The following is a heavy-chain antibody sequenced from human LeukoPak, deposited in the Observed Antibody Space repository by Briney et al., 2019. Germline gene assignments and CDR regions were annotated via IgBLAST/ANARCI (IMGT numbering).Heavy chain of an antibody. CDR3: ARGRNRYCSSTSCYLLDY. D-gene: IGHD2-2*01. CDR1: GGSFSGYY. V-gene: IGHV4-34*01. J-gene: IGHJ4*02. Sequence: SETLSLTCAVYGGSFSGYYWSWIRQPPGKGLEWIGEINHSGSTNYNPSLKSRVTISVDTSKNQLSLKLSSVTAADTAVYYCARGRNRYCSSTSCYLLDYWGQGTLVTVSS. CDR2: INHSGST.